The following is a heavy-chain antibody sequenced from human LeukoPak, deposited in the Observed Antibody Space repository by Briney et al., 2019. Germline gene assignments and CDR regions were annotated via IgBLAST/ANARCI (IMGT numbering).Heavy chain of an antibody. J-gene: IGHJ4*02. CDR2: ISSSSSYI. Sequence: ETLSLTCTVSGGSISSSSYYWGWIRQAPGKGLEWVSSISSSSSYIYYADSVKGRFTISRDNAKNSLYLQMNSLRAEDTAVYYCARGIQLWPDYWGQGTLVTVSS. V-gene: IGHV3-21*01. CDR1: GGSISSSS. D-gene: IGHD5-18*01. CDR3: ARGIQLWPDY.